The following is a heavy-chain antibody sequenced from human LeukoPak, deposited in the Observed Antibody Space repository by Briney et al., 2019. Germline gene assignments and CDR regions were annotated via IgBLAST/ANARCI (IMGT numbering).Heavy chain of an antibody. CDR3: AREASDIVATIYYYYGMDV. CDR2: ISSGSSYI. Sequence: GGSLRLSCAASGFTFSSYSMNWVRQAPGKGLEWVSSISSGSSYIYYADSVKGRFTISRDNSKNTLYLQMNSLRAEDTAVYYCAREASDIVATIYYYYGMDVWGQGTTVTVSS. J-gene: IGHJ6*02. D-gene: IGHD5-12*01. CDR1: GFTFSSYS. V-gene: IGHV3-21*01.